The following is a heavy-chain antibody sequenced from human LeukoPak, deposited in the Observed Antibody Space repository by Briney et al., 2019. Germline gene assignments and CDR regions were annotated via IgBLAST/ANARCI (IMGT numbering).Heavy chain of an antibody. D-gene: IGHD6-19*01. CDR3: AGKYSSGWYDFDY. Sequence: SLTLSLTCTVSGGSISSGDYYWSWIRQPPGKGLEWIGYIYYSGSTYYNPSLKSRVTISVDTSKNQFSLKLSSVTAADTAVYYFAGKYSSGWYDFDYWGQGTLVTVSS. J-gene: IGHJ4*02. CDR1: GGSISSGDYY. CDR2: IYYSGST. V-gene: IGHV4-30-4*08.